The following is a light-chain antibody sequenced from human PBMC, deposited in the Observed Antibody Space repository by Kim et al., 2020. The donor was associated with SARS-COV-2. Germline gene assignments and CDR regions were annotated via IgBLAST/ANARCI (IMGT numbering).Light chain of an antibody. Sequence: QSVLTQPPSVSGAPGQRITISCTGSSSNIGAGYDVHWYQQLPGTAPKLVIYENSDRLSGVPDRFSGSKSGSSASLAITGLQAEDEADYYCQSYDSSLSGLVFGGGTQLTVL. CDR3: QSYDSSLSGLV. CDR1: SSNIGAGYD. J-gene: IGLJ3*02. V-gene: IGLV1-40*01. CDR2: ENS.